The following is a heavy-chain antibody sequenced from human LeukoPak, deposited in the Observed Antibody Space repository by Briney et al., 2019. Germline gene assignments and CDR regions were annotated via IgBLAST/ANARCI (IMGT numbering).Heavy chain of an antibody. CDR1: GYSFTSYW. Sequence: GESLKISCKGSGYSFTSYWIGWVRQMPGKGLEWMGIIYPGDSDTRYNPSFQGQVTISADKSISTAYLQWSSLKASDTAMYYCARINSLYDFIPQTLDYWGQGTLVTVSS. CDR2: IYPGDSDT. J-gene: IGHJ4*02. CDR3: ARINSLYDFIPQTLDY. D-gene: IGHD3-3*01. V-gene: IGHV5-51*01.